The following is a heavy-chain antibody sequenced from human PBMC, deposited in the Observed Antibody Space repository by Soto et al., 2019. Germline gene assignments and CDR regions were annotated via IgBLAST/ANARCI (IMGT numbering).Heavy chain of an antibody. J-gene: IGHJ4*02. CDR1: GFSFSGYW. V-gene: IGHV3-7*05. CDR3: ARAGN. Sequence: PGGSPRLSCAASGFSFSGYWMSWVRQAPGKGLEWVANINQVGTEKYYVDSAKGRFTISRDNAKNSVYLQMNSLRAEDTAVYYCARAGNWGQGTLVTVSS. CDR2: INQVGTEK.